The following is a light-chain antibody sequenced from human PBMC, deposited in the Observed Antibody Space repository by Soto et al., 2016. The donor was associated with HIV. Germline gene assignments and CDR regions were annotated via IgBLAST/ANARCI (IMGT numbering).Light chain of an antibody. CDR3: QQYNHYSRII. CDR1: QNINKW. Sequence: DIQMTQSPSTLSASVGDRVTITCRASQNINKWLAWYQQKAGKAPKILIYGASTLESGVPSRFSGSGSGTEFTLSISSLQPDDFATYYCQQYNHYSRIIFGPGTKVDMK. CDR2: GAS. V-gene: IGKV1-5*03. J-gene: IGKJ3*01.